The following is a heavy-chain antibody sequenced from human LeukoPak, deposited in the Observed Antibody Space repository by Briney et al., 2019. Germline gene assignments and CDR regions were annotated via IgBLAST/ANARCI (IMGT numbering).Heavy chain of an antibody. CDR1: GFTFSSDG. J-gene: IGHJ4*02. D-gene: IGHD6-13*01. CDR3: GKDLTAAAGGFDY. V-gene: IGHV3-30*02. Sequence: RGSLRLSCAASGFTFSSDGMHWVRQAPGKGLEWVAFIRYDGSNKYYADSVKGRFTISRDNPNNTLYLQMNSMRADDTAVYYCGKDLTAAAGGFDYWGKGTMVTVAS. CDR2: IRYDGSNK.